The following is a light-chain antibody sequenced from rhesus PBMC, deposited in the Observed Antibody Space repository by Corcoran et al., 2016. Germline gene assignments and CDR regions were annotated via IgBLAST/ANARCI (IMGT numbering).Light chain of an antibody. CDR1: SSDIGGYNY. V-gene: IGLV2-32*02. CDR2: EVT. CDR3: SSYAGSNTFDV. J-gene: IGLJ6*01. Sequence: QAALTQPRSVSGSPGQSVTISCTGTSSDIGGYNYVSWYQQHPGTAPKLMIYEVTKRPSGVYDRFSGSKSGNTASLTISGLHAEDEADYYCSSYAGSNTFDVFGSGTNLTVL.